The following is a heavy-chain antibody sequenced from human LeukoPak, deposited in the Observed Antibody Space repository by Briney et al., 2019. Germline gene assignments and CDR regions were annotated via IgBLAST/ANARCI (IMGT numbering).Heavy chain of an antibody. CDR3: ARVVAVAGTSSGFDY. J-gene: IGHJ4*02. V-gene: IGHV4-59*01. Sequence: SETLSLTCTVSGGSISSYYWSWIRQPPGKGLEWIGYIYYSGSTNYNPSLKSRVTISVDTSKNQFSLKLSSVTAADTAVYYCARVVAVAGTSSGFDYWGQGTLVTVSS. CDR1: GGSISSYY. D-gene: IGHD6-19*01. CDR2: IYYSGST.